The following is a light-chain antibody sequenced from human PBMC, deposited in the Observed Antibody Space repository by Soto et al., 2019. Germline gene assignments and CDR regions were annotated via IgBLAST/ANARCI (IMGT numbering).Light chain of an antibody. CDR1: QAISNY. CDR3: QQYDSYPLT. J-gene: IGKJ4*01. CDR2: AAS. V-gene: IGKV1-27*01. Sequence: DSQMTQSPSSLAASVGERVTITCRASQAISNYLAWYQQKPGKVPKLLIYAASTLQSGVPSRFSGSGSGTDFTLTISSLQPEDVATYYCQQYDSYPLTFGGGTKV.